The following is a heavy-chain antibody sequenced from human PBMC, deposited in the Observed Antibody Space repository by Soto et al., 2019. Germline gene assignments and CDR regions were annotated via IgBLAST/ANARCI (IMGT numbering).Heavy chain of an antibody. V-gene: IGHV3-15*01. CDR2: IKSKTDGGTT. D-gene: IGHD6-25*01. CDR1: GFTFSNAW. Sequence: ESGGGLVKPGGSLRLSCAASGFTFSNAWMSWVRQAPGKGLEWVGRIKSKTDGGTTDYAAPVKGRFTISRDDSKNTLYLQMNSLKAEDTGVEYWTADWAAWAFDIWGQGTMVTVAS. J-gene: IGHJ3*02. CDR3: TADWAAWAFDI.